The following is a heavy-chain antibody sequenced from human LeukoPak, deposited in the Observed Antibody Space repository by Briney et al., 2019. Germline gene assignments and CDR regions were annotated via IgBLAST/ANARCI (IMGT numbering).Heavy chain of an antibody. Sequence: GGSVRLLCAASGFTFYDYAMLWVRHAPGKGREGVSGISLNSGSIVYADSVKGRFTISRDNAKNPLYLQMNSLRAEDTALYYCAKETGYSSGWQNWFAPSGQGTLVTVSS. CDR3: AKETGYSSGWQNWFAP. CDR1: GFTFYDYA. V-gene: IGHV3-9*01. J-gene: IGHJ5*02. CDR2: ISLNSGSI. D-gene: IGHD6-19*01.